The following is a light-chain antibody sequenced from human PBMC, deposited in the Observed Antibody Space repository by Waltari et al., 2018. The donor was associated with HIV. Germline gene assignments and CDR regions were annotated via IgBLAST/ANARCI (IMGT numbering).Light chain of an antibody. V-gene: IGLV2-14*01. CDR1: TTDFV. CDR3: SSFVSPHTLM. CDR2: RVN. J-gene: IGLJ3*02. Sequence: QSVLSQPASVSGSPGQSIPLSCPGTTTDFVSWYQPYPVKAPQLIIYRVNARPSGISLRFSGSKSGYTASLTISGLQAEDEAHYYCSSFVSPHTLMFGGGTTLTVL.